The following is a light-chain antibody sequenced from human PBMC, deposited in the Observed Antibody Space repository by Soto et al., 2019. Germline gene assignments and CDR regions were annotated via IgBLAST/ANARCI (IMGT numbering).Light chain of an antibody. Sequence: QSALTQPASVSGSPGQSITISCTGTSNDVGRYKYVYWYQQHPGKAPRLMIYEVINRPSGISNRFSGSKSSNTASLTISGLQTEDEADYYCSSYTSSGTWVFGGGTKLTVL. CDR1: SNDVGRYKY. V-gene: IGLV2-14*01. CDR2: EVI. CDR3: SSYTSSGTWV. J-gene: IGLJ3*02.